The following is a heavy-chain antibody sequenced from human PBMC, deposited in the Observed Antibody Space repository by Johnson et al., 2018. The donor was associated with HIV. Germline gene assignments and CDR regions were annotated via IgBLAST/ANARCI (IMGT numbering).Heavy chain of an antibody. V-gene: IGHV3-15*01. CDR3: TTKVPHYYDSSGYYYNVFDL. D-gene: IGHD3-22*01. CDR2: IKSKTDGGTT. CDR1: GFTFSSYG. Sequence: VQLVESGGGVVQPGRSLRLSCAASGFTFSSYGMHWVRQAPGKGLEWVGRIKSKTDGGTTDYAAPVKGRFTISRDDSKNTLYLQMNSLKIEDTAVYYCTTKVPHYYDSSGYYYNVFDLWGQGTMVTVSS. J-gene: IGHJ3*01.